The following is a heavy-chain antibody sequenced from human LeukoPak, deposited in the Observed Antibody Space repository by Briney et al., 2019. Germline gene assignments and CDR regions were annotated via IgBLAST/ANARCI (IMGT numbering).Heavy chain of an antibody. CDR3: AADSPDYAAEC. Sequence: SVKVSCKASRVTFTSSAMQWVRQAPGQPLEWIGWIVVGSGNTNYAQKFHERVTITRDMSTSTAYMELSSQRSEDTAVYYCAADSPDYAAECWGQGTLVTVSS. D-gene: IGHD4/OR15-4a*01. CDR2: IVVGSGNT. J-gene: IGHJ4*02. CDR1: RVTFTSSA. V-gene: IGHV1-58*02.